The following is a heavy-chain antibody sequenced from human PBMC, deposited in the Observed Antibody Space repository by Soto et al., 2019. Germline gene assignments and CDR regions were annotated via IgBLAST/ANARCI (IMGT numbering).Heavy chain of an antibody. V-gene: IGHV3-23*01. CDR2: VSGDGFTA. Sequence: EVRLLESGGGLVQPGGSLRLSCDGSGFTFPNYGMTWVRQAPGQGLEWVSSVSGDGFTAYYADSVKGRFTISRDNSKNTVYVQMNSLRAEDTAVYYCAKEASVPSFGEFWFFDLWGRGTPVTVSS. CDR1: GFTFPNYG. D-gene: IGHD3-10*01. J-gene: IGHJ2*01. CDR3: AKEASVPSFGEFWFFDL.